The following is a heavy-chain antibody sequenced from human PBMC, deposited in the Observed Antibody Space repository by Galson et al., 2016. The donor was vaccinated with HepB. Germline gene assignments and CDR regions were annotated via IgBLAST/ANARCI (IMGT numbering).Heavy chain of an antibody. CDR3: ARGLMAAAGIYYYYHGVDV. V-gene: IGHV1-18*01. Sequence: SVKVSCKASGYTFSTYGITWVRQAAGQGLEWMGWISGLNGNTNYAEKFQGRVTMTTDTSTTTAYMELRSLRSEDTATYYCARGLMAAAGIYYYYHGVDVWGQGTTVTVSS. CDR1: GYTFSTYG. J-gene: IGHJ6*02. D-gene: IGHD6-13*01. CDR2: ISGLNGNT.